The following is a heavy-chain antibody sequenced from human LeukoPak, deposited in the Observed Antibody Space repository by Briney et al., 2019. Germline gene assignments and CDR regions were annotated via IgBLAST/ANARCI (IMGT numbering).Heavy chain of an antibody. D-gene: IGHD5-18*01. Sequence: SETLSLTCAVYGGSFSGYYWSWIRQPPGKGLEWIGEINHSGSTNYNPSLKSRVTISVDTSKNQFSLKLSSVTAADTAMYYCARPYTAMVRDDAFDIWGQGTMVTVSS. V-gene: IGHV4-34*01. CDR3: ARPYTAMVRDDAFDI. CDR2: INHSGST. J-gene: IGHJ3*02. CDR1: GGSFSGYY.